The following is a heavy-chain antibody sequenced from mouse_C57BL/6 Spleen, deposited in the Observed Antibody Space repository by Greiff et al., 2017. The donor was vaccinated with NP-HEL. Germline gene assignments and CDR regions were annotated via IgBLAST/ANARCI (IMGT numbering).Heavy chain of an antibody. CDR2: ISSGGSYT. D-gene: IGHD1-1*01. Sequence: EVMLVESGGDLVKPGGSLKLSCAASGFTFSSYGMSWVRQTPDKRLEWVATISSGGSYTYYPDSVKGRFTISRDNAKNTLYLQMSSLKSEDTAMYYCARPLLRSYYFDYWGQSTTLTVSS. J-gene: IGHJ2*01. CDR3: ARPLLRSYYFDY. V-gene: IGHV5-6*02. CDR1: GFTFSSYG.